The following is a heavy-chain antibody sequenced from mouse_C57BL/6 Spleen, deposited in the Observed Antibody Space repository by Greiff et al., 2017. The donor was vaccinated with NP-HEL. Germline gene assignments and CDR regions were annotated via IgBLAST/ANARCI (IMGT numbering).Heavy chain of an antibody. CDR1: GFTFSDYG. Sequence: EVNLVESGGGLVKPGGSLKLSCAASGFTFSDYGMHWVRQAPEKGLEWVAYISSGSSTIYYADTVKGRFTISRDNAKNTLFLQMTSLRSEDTAMDYCARRRVTLRAMDYWGQGTSVTVSS. D-gene: IGHD2-5*01. J-gene: IGHJ4*01. CDR3: ARRRVTLRAMDY. V-gene: IGHV5-17*01. CDR2: ISSGSSTI.